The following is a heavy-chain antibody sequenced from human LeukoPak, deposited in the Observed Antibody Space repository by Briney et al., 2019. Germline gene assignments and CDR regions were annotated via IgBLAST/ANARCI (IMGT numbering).Heavy chain of an antibody. CDR3: VFGLETGW. CDR1: GFTSRNYW. CDR2: LNSDGSIV. J-gene: IGHJ4*02. Sequence: GGSLRLSCAASGFTSRNYWTHWVRQAPGEGLEWVSRLNSDGSIVNYVDSVRGRFTISRDNAKNTMYLQMNSLRVEDTAVYYCVFGLETGWWGQGTLVTVSS. D-gene: IGHD7-27*01. V-gene: IGHV3-74*01.